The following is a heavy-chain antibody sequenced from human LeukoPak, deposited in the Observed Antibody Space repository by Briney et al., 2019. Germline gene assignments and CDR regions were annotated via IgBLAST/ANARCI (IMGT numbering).Heavy chain of an antibody. V-gene: IGHV4-59*01. Sequence: SETLSLTCTVSGGSISSYYWSWIRQPPGKGLEWIGYIYYSGSTNYNPSLKSRVTISVDTSKNQFSLKLSSVTAADTAVYYCARVPTYYDILTGYYPTHFDYWGQGTLVTASS. CDR3: ARVPTYYDILTGYYPTHFDY. CDR2: IYYSGST. CDR1: GGSISSYY. J-gene: IGHJ4*02. D-gene: IGHD3-9*01.